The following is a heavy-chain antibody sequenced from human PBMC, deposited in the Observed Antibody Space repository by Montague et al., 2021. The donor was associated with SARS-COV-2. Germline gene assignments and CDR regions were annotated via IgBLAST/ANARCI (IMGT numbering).Heavy chain of an antibody. CDR3: AGDCYDYGSGSYQRWFDP. J-gene: IGHJ5*02. V-gene: IGHV4-38-2*02. D-gene: IGHD3-10*01. CDR1: GYSTSSGYY. Sequence: SETLSLTCTVSGYSTSSGYYWGWIRQPPGKGLEWIGSIYHSGSTYYNPPLRSRVTISVDTSKNQFSLKLSSVTAADTAVYYCAGDCYDYGSGSYQRWFDPWGQGTLVTVSS. CDR2: IYHSGST.